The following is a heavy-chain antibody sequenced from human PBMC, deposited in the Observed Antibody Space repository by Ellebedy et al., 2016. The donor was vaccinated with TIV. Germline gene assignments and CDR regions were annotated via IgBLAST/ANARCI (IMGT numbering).Heavy chain of an antibody. J-gene: IGHJ4*02. D-gene: IGHD3-10*01. CDR1: GFTFDDFG. CDR3: AKDTMVRGVLYYFDY. CDR2: INWDGSTT. V-gene: IGHV3-43D*03. Sequence: GGSLRLSXAASGFTFDDFGMPWVRQAPGKGLEWVSLINWDGSTTYYADSVKGRFTISRDNSKNSLYLQMNSLRAEDTALYYCAKDTMVRGVLYYFDYWGQGTLVTVSS.